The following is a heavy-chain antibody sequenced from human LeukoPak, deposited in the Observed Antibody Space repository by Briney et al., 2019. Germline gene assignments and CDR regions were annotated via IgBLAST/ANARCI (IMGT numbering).Heavy chain of an antibody. J-gene: IGHJ4*02. CDR1: GGSISSNNW. CDR3: ARVNINNWHSCDY. CDR2: ICHSGSP. V-gene: IGHV4-4*02. D-gene: IGHD1-1*01. Sequence: SETLSLTCAVSGGSISSNNWWGWVRQPPGKGLEWIGEICHSGSPNYNPSLKSRVTISEDKSRNHFSLNLSSVTAADTAVYYCARVNINNWHSCDYWGQGTLVTVSS.